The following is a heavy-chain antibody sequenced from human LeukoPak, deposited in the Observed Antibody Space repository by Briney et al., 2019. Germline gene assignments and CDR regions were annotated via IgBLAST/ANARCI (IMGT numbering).Heavy chain of an antibody. D-gene: IGHD2-2*01. Sequence: ASVKVSXKASGYTFTSYGISWVRQAPGQGLEWMGWISAYNGNTKYAQKLQGRVTMTTDTSTSTAYMELRSLRSDDTAVYYCARVPEDIVVVPAALPDYWGQGTLVTVSS. V-gene: IGHV1-18*01. CDR1: GYTFTSYG. CDR3: ARVPEDIVVVPAALPDY. J-gene: IGHJ4*02. CDR2: ISAYNGNT.